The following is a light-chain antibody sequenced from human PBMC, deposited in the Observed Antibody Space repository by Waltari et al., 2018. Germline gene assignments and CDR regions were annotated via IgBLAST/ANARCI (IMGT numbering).Light chain of an antibody. CDR2: GAA. CDR3: QQYDTMPHT. J-gene: IGKJ2*01. V-gene: IGKV3-20*01. CDR1: QSLTTTS. Sequence: ENVLTQSPGTVSLSPGERATLSCRASQSLTTTSLAWYQAKPGQAPRLLIYGAARRAAGAPRRFSGSGAGTEFTLIISSVAPEDFAVFYCQQYDTMPHTFGQGTNLEIK.